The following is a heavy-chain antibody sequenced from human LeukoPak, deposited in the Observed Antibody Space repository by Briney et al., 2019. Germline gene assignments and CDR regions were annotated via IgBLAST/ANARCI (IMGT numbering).Heavy chain of an antibody. J-gene: IGHJ4*02. CDR2: ISAYNGNT. CDR1: GDTFTSYG. Sequence: EASVKVSCKASGDTFTSYGISWVRQAPGQGVEWRGWISAYNGNTNYAQKLQGRVTMTTDTSTSTPYMQMRSLRSDDTAVYYCASVYYDSSTPGDYWGQGTLVTVSS. D-gene: IGHD3-22*01. CDR3: ASVYYDSSTPGDY. V-gene: IGHV1-18*01.